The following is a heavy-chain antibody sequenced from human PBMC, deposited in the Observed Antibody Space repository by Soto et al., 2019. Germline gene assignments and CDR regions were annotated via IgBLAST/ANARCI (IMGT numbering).Heavy chain of an antibody. V-gene: IGHV4-31*03. D-gene: IGHD3-10*01. CDR1: GGSISSGGYY. J-gene: IGHJ5*02. Sequence: NPSETLSLTCTVSGGSISSGGYYWSWIRQHPGKGLEWIGYIYYSGSTYYNPSLKSRVTISVDTSKNQFSLKLSSVTAADTAVYYCARGVLWFGELYLPSSPLGGFDPWGQGTLVTVSS. CDR2: IYYSGST. CDR3: ARGVLWFGELYLPSSPLGGFDP.